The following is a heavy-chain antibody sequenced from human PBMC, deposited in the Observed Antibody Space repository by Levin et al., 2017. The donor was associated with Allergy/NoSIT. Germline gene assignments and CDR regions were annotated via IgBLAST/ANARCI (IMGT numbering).Heavy chain of an antibody. J-gene: IGHJ5*02. V-gene: IGHV4-4*02. CDR3: ARVPVAVLGPTSWFDP. CDR2: IYHNGST. Sequence: NASETLSLTCTVSGGSFSSRDWWSWVRQPPGKGLEWIGEIYHNGSTSYNPSLKSRVTMSLDKSNNRFSLSLASVTAADTAVYFCARVPVAVLGPTSWFDPWGQGTLVTVSS. D-gene: IGHD1-26*01. CDR1: GGSFSSRDW.